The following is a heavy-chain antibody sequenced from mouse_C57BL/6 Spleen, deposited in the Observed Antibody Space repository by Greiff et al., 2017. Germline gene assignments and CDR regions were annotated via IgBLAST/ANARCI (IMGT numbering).Heavy chain of an antibody. CDR1: GYTFTGYW. D-gene: IGHD2-1*01. J-gene: IGHJ1*03. V-gene: IGHV1-9*01. CDR2: ILPGSGST. CDR3: ARRGIYYGKGYFDV. Sequence: VQLQQSGAELMKPGASVKLSCKATGYTFTGYWIEWVKQRPGHGLEWIGEILPGSGSTNYNEKFKGKATFTADPSSNTAYMQLSSLTTEDSAIYYGARRGIYYGKGYFDVWGTGTTVTVSS.